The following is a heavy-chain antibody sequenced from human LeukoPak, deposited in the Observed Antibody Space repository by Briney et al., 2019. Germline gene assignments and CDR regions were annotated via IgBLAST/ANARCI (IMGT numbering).Heavy chain of an antibody. CDR3: ARDQFYAFDI. CDR1: GFSFDDYG. Sequence: SGGSLRLSCAASGFSFDDYGLTWVRQAPGKGLEWVSGINWNGDSTDYADSVKGRFTISRDNAKNSLYLQMNSLRDEDTAVYYCARDQFYAFDIWGQGTMVTVSS. CDR2: INWNGDST. J-gene: IGHJ3*02. V-gene: IGHV3-20*04.